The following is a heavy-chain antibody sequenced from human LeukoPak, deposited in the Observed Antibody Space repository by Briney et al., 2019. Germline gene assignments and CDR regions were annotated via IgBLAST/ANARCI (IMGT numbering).Heavy chain of an antibody. CDR3: AGIAAADLPDY. CDR1: GYTFTGYY. D-gene: IGHD6-13*01. Sequence: ASVKVSCKASGYTFTGYYMHWVRQAPGQALEWMGWINPSSGGTNYAQKSQGRVTMTRDTSISTAYMELSRLRSDDTAVYYCAGIAAADLPDYWGQGTLVTVSS. V-gene: IGHV1-2*02. CDR2: INPSSGGT. J-gene: IGHJ4*02.